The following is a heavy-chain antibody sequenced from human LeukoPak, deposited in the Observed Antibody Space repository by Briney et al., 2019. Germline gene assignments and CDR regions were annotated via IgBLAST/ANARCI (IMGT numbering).Heavy chain of an antibody. Sequence: PSETPSLTCTVSGDSISSSSYYWGWIRQPPGKRLEWIGSIYHSGSTHYNPSLKSRLTIFVDTSKNQFSLKVNSVTAADTAVYYCARNGTVTVSGTKFNYFDYWGQGTLVTVSS. D-gene: IGHD4-17*01. CDR1: GDSISSSSYY. V-gene: IGHV4-39*01. CDR3: ARNGTVTVSGTKFNYFDY. J-gene: IGHJ4*02. CDR2: IYHSGST.